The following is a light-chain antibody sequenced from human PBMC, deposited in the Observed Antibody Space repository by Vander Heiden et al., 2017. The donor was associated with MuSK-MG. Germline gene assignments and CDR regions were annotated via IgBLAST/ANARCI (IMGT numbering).Light chain of an antibody. CDR3: QQGLSTHT. CDR2: ASS. Sequence: DIQMTQSPSSLSASVGDRVTITCRASQSISSYLNWYQQIPGKAPKLLIYASSSLQSGVPSRFSGSGFGTDFTLTISSLQPEDFATYYCQQGLSTHTFGQGTRLEIK. CDR1: QSISSY. J-gene: IGKJ5*01. V-gene: IGKV1-39*01.